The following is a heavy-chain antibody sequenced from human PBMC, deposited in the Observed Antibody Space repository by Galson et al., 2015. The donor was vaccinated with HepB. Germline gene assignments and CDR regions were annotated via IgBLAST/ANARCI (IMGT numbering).Heavy chain of an antibody. V-gene: IGHV6-1*01. CDR2: TYYRSKWYN. D-gene: IGHD3-22*01. CDR3: AREGGVYYYDSSGPESWFDP. J-gene: IGHJ5*02. Sequence: CAISGDSVSSNSAAWNWIRQSPSRGLEWLGRTYYRSKWYNDYAVSVKSRITINPDTSKNQFSLQLNSVAPEDTAVYYCAREGGVYYYDSSGPESWFDPWGQGTLVTVSS. CDR1: GDSVSSNSAA.